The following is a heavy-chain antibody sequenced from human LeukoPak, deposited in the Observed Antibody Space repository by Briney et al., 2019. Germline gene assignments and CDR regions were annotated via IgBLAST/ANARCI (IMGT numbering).Heavy chain of an antibody. J-gene: IGHJ4*02. D-gene: IGHD1-14*01. CDR1: GFTFSDYG. V-gene: IGHV3-30*02. CDR2: IRYDGSDK. Sequence: PGGSLRLSCAASGFTFSDYGMHWVRHAPGKGLEWVAFIRYDGSDKYSADSVEGRFTISRDNSKNTLYLQMNSLRPEDTAVYYCATSNHEKNPVTDWGQGTLVTVSS. CDR3: ATSNHEKNPVTD.